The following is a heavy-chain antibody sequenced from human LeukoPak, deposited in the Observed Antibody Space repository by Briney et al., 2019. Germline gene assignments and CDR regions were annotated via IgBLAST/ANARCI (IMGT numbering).Heavy chain of an antibody. V-gene: IGHV4-39*02. CDR2: IYYSGNT. CDR3: ATPGAAARDEYFQY. J-gene: IGHJ1*01. CDR1: GGSISSGSYY. D-gene: IGHD6-13*01. Sequence: SETLSLTCTVSGGSISSGSYYWGWIRQPPGKGLEWIGSIYYSGNTYYNPSLRGRVTISVDLSRNHLSLKLTSLTAADTAVYYCATPGAAARDEYFQYWSQGTLVTVSS.